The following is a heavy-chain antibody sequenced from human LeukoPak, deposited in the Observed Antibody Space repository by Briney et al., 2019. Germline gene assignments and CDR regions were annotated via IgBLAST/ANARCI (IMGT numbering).Heavy chain of an antibody. J-gene: IGHJ4*02. CDR2: INPNRGGT. CDR1: GYTFTGYY. Sequence: GASVKVSFRSSGYTFTGYYMHWVRQAPGQGLEWMGWINPNRGGTKYAQKFQSRVTMTRDTSISTASMELSRLRSDDTAVYYCARDDVYDILTGYPDFDYWGQGTLVTVSS. V-gene: IGHV1-2*02. CDR3: ARDDVYDILTGYPDFDY. D-gene: IGHD3-9*01.